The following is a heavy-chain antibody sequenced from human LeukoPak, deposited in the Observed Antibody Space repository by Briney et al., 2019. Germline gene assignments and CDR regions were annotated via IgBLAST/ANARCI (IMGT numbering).Heavy chain of an antibody. J-gene: IGHJ3*02. CDR3: ARDGYYDSSGYYWDAFDI. Sequence: AGGSLRLSCAASGFTFSSYSMNWVRQAPGKGLEWVSSISSSSSSYIYHADSVKGRFTISRDNAKNSLYLQMNSLRAEDTAVYYCARDGYYDSSGYYWDAFDIWGQGTMVTVSS. CDR2: ISSSSSSYI. V-gene: IGHV3-21*01. CDR1: GFTFSSYS. D-gene: IGHD3-22*01.